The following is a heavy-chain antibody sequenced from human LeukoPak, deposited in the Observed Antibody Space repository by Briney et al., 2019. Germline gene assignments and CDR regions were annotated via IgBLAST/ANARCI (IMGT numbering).Heavy chain of an antibody. V-gene: IGHV1-8*01. CDR2: MNPNSGNT. CDR3: ARGSEPHYYDSSTLDF. D-gene: IGHD3-22*01. Sequence: ASVKVSCKASGYTFTSYDIHWVRQATGQGLEWMGWMNPNSGNTGYAQKFQGRVTITRHTSINTAYMELSSLRSEDTAVYYCARGSEPHYYDSSTLDFWGQGTLVTVSS. CDR1: GYTFTSYD. J-gene: IGHJ4*02.